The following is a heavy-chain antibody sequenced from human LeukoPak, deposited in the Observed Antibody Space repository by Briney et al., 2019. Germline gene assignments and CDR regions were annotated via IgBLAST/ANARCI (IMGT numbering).Heavy chain of an antibody. V-gene: IGHV4-59*08. CDR1: GGSPSSLY. CDR3: ARRRNGSLFDL. CDR2: IYYSGST. Sequence: KPSETLSLTCTVSGGSPSSLYWGWIRQPPGEGLGWIGYIYYSGSTNYNPSLKSRVTISVDTSKNQFSLKLSSVTAADTAVYYCARRRNGSLFDLWGRGTLVTVSS. D-gene: IGHD3-10*01. J-gene: IGHJ2*01.